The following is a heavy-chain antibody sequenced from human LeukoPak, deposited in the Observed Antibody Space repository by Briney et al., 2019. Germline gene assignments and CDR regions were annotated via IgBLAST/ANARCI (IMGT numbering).Heavy chain of an antibody. CDR2: IYYSGST. J-gene: IGHJ4*02. V-gene: IGHV4-61*08. Sequence: SETLSLTCTVSGGSIGSGGYYWSWIRQHPGKGLEWIGYIYYSGSTNYNPSLKSRVTISVDTSKNQFSLKLSSVTAADTAVYYCARAPLAYCGGDCYAWLDYWGQGTLVTVSS. CDR1: GGSIGSGGYY. D-gene: IGHD2-21*02. CDR3: ARAPLAYCGGDCYAWLDY.